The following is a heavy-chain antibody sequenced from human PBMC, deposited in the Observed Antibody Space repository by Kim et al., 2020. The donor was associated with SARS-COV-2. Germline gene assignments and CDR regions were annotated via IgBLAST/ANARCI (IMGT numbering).Heavy chain of an antibody. Sequence: SETLSRTCTVSGGSISRSNSHWGWIRPRTGKELEGIGSIYYSVSTIYNAALKSRITISVDTSENQLSLKLTSVTAADTGVYYCERLTLPGVGGRGCIDP. V-gene: IGHV4-39*01. D-gene: IGHD3-10*01. J-gene: IGHJ5*02. CDR3: ERLTLPGVGGRGCIDP. CDR2: IYYSVST. CDR1: GGSISRSNSH.